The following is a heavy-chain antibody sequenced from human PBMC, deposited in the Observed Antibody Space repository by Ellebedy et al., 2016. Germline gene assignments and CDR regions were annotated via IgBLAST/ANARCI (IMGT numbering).Heavy chain of an antibody. CDR3: AESGYSYAWGH. V-gene: IGHV3-53*01. Sequence: GESLKISCAVSGFTVSTNYMSWVRQAPGKGLEWVAMTSPGGDTYYAISVRGRFIMSRDNSKNTLHLQMNSLTAEDTAVYFCAESGYSYAWGHWGQGTLVTVS. D-gene: IGHD5-18*01. CDR2: TSPGGDT. J-gene: IGHJ4*02. CDR1: GFTVSTNY.